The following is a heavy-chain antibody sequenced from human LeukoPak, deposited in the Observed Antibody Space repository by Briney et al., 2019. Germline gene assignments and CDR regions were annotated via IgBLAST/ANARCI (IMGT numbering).Heavy chain of an antibody. CDR2: IGTSGGDI. Sequence: QPGGSLRLPCAASGFTFGSYVMIWVRQAPGKGLEWVSIIGTSGGDIHYADSVKGRFSISRDNSKNTLSLQMNSLRAEDTAVYYCARGYSYGGDDYWGQGTLVTVSS. J-gene: IGHJ4*02. CDR3: ARGYSYGGDDY. CDR1: GFTFGSYV. D-gene: IGHD5-18*01. V-gene: IGHV3-23*01.